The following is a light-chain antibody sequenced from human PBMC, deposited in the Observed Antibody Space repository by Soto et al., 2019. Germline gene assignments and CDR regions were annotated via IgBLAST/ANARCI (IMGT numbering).Light chain of an antibody. Sequence: QSVLTQPPSVSAAPGQKVTISCSGSSSNIGNNYVFWYQQLPGTAPKLLIYDNNKRPSGIPDRFSGSKSGTSASLAITGLQAEDEADYYCQSYDSSLSALFGGGTKLTVL. CDR2: DNN. J-gene: IGLJ3*02. CDR1: SSNIGNNY. CDR3: QSYDSSLSAL. V-gene: IGLV1-51*01.